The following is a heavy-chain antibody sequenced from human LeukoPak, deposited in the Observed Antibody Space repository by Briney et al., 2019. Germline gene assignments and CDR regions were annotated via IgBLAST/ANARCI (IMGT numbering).Heavy chain of an antibody. V-gene: IGHV3-11*04. Sequence: GGSLRLSCAASGFTFSDYYMSWIRQAPGKGLEWVSYISSSGSTIYYADSVKGRFTISRDNAKNSLYLQMNGLRAEDTAVYYCARDRDTAMVQPEDDYWGQGTLVTVSS. D-gene: IGHD5-18*01. J-gene: IGHJ4*02. CDR2: ISSSGSTI. CDR1: GFTFSDYY. CDR3: ARDRDTAMVQPEDDY.